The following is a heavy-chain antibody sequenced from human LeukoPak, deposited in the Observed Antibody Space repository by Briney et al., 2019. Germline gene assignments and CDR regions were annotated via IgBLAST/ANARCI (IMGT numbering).Heavy chain of an antibody. CDR2: INHSGST. V-gene: IGHV4-34*01. CDR1: GGSLSGNY. Sequence: SETLSLTCAVYGGSLSGNYWRWIRQPPGKGLEWIGEINHSGSTNYNPSLRSRVTISVDMSKEQFSLNLRSVTAADTAVYYCVRYSDDYSYMDVWGEGTTVTVSS. CDR3: VRYSDDYSYMDV. J-gene: IGHJ6*03. D-gene: IGHD1-1*01.